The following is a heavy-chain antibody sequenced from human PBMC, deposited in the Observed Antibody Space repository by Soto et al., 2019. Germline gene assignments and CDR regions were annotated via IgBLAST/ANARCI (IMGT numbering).Heavy chain of an antibody. D-gene: IGHD1-26*01. CDR1: GFAFRHNY. CDR2: INTGGSPA. V-gene: IGHV3-11*01. CDR3: ATGGIYYET. J-gene: IGHJ5*02. Sequence: GGSLRLSCTVSGFAFRHNYLTWIRQAPGKGLEWLSYINTGGSPADYADSVKGRFTISTDIAKKSLYLQMDSLRADVSGVYYCATGGIYYETWGQGTLVTVSS.